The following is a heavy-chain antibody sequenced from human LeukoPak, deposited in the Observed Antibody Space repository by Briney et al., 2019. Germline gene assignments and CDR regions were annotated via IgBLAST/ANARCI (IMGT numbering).Heavy chain of an antibody. Sequence: SETLSLTCSVSGGSISSGGYYWSWIRQHPGKGLEWIGYIYYDGSTYYNPSLKSRLTISVDTSKNQFSLRLSSVTAADAAVYYCARSHLVTRTFDIWGQGTKLTVSS. V-gene: IGHV4-31*03. J-gene: IGHJ3*02. CDR2: IYYDGST. D-gene: IGHD1-26*01. CDR1: GGSISSGGYY. CDR3: ARSHLVTRTFDI.